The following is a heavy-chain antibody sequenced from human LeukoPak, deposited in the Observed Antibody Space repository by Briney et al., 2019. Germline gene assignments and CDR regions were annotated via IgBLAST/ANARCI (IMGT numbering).Heavy chain of an antibody. J-gene: IGHJ6*03. CDR1: EFSVGSNY. CDR2: IYSGGST. V-gene: IGHV3-66*01. Sequence: GGSLRLSCAASEFSVGSNYMTWVRQAPGKGLEWVSLIYSGGSTYYADSVKGRFTMSRDNSKNTLYLQMNSLRAEDTAVYYCARDNPLNRNYYDSSGPHYYMDVWGKGTTVTISS. CDR3: ARDNPLNRNYYDSSGPHYYMDV. D-gene: IGHD3-22*01.